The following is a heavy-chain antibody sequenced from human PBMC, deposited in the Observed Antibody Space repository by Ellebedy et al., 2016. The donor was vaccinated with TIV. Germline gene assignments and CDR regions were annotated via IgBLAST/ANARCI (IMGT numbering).Heavy chain of an antibody. CDR3: ARPQQLVFDAFDI. V-gene: IGHV4-39*01. D-gene: IGHD6-13*01. J-gene: IGHJ3*02. CDR1: GGSISSSHYY. Sequence: SETLSLXCAVPGGSISSSHYYWGWLRQPPGKGLEWIGTIFYSGTTYYNPSLKSRVTISIDMSKNQFSLRLTSVTAADTAVYYCARPQQLVFDAFDIWGQGTMVTVSS. CDR2: IFYSGTT.